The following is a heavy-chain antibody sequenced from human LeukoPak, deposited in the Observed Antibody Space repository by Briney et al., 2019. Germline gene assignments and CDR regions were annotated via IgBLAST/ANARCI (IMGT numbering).Heavy chain of an antibody. D-gene: IGHD1-1*01. CDR1: GGSFSGYY. V-gene: IGHV4-34*01. CDR2: INHSGST. J-gene: IGHJ4*02. Sequence: SSETLSLTCAVYGGSFSGYYWSWIRQPPGKGLEWIGEINHSGSTNYNPSLKSRVTISVDTSKNRFSLKLSSVTAADTAVYYCARRVQPYYFDYWGQGTLVTVSS. CDR3: ARRVQPYYFDY.